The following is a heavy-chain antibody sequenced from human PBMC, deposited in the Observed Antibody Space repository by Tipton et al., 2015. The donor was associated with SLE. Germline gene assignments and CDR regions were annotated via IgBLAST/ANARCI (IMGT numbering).Heavy chain of an antibody. CDR1: GVSIRDTSYY. CDR2: VYYSGST. V-gene: IGHV4-39*07. D-gene: IGHD1-26*01. J-gene: IGHJ4*02. Sequence: TLSLTCSVSGVSIRDTSYYWGWIRQPPGKGLELIGTVYYSGSTYYNPSLERRLTISIDTPKNEFSLRPRSVTAADTAVYFCARIYSGSYFAPDDFWGQGTLVTVSS. CDR3: ARIYSGSYFAPDDF.